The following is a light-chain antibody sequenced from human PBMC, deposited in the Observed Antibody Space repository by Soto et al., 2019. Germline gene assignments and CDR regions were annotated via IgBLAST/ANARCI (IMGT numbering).Light chain of an antibody. CDR1: QGLSSY. CDR2: AAS. CDR3: LSGHSRP. V-gene: IGKV1-12*02. Sequence: DIQMTQSPSSVSASVGDRVTITCRASQGLSSYLAWYQQKPGKAPKLLIYAASNLQSGVPSRFSGSVSGTDFTLTISSLQPEEFATYFCLSGHSRPFGGGTKVEIK. J-gene: IGKJ4*01.